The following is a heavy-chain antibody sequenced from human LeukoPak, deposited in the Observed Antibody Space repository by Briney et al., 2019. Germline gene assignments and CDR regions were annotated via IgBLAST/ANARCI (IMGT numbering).Heavy chain of an antibody. D-gene: IGHD2-8*01. CDR3: ASNGGPSPYYYYGMDV. V-gene: IGHV1-2*02. Sequence: ASVEVSCKASGYTFTGYYMHWVRQAPGQGLEWMGWINPNSGGTNYAQKFQGRVTMTRHTSISTAYMELSRLRSDDTAVYYCASNGGPSPYYYYGMDVWGEGTTVTVSS. CDR2: INPNSGGT. J-gene: IGHJ6*04. CDR1: GYTFTGYY.